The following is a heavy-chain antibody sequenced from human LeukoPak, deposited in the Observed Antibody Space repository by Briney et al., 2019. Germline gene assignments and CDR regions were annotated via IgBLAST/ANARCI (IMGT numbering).Heavy chain of an antibody. J-gene: IGHJ4*02. D-gene: IGHD5-18*01. CDR1: GFTFSSYG. Sequence: GRSLRLSCAASGFTFSSYGVHWVRQAPGKGLEWVAVIWYDGSNKYYADSVKGRFTISRDNSKNTLYLQMNSLRAEDTAVYYCARALDTALFDYWGQGTLVTVSS. CDR3: ARALDTALFDY. V-gene: IGHV3-33*01. CDR2: IWYDGSNK.